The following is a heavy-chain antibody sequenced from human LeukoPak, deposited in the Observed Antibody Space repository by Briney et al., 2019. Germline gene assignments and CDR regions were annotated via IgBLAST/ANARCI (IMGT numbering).Heavy chain of an antibody. CDR3: ARDGDGYNYLVLDY. CDR1: GYSISSGYY. V-gene: IGHV4-38-2*02. D-gene: IGHD5-24*01. J-gene: IGHJ4*02. Sequence: PSETLSLTCTVSGYSISSGYYWGWIRQPPGKGLEWIGSIYHSGSTYYNPSLKSRVTISVDTSKNQFSLKLSSVTAADTAVYYCARDGDGYNYLVLDYWGQGTLVTVSS. CDR2: IYHSGST.